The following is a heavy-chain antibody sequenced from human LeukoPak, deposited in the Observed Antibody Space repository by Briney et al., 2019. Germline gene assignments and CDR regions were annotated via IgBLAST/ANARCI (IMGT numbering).Heavy chain of an antibody. V-gene: IGHV1-2*02. CDR1: GYTFTGYY. CDR2: INPNSGGT. J-gene: IGHJ4*02. Sequence: ASVKVSCKASGYTFTGYYMHWVRQAPGQGLEWMGWINPNSGGTNYAQKFQGRVTMTRDTSISTAYMELSRLRSDDTAVYYCARSQDPIFGPPVPFYYWGQGTLVTVSS. D-gene: IGHD3-10*01. CDR3: ARSQDPIFGPPVPFYY.